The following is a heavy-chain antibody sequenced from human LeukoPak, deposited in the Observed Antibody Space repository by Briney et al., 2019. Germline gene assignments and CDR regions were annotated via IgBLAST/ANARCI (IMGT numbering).Heavy chain of an antibody. Sequence: GGSLRLSCAASGFTFSSYWMHWVRQAPGKGLVWVSRINSDGSSTSYADSVKSRFTISRDNAKNTQYLHMNSLRAQDTAVCYSASRYGDYDYWGQGTLATVSS. J-gene: IGHJ4*02. CDR2: INSDGSST. V-gene: IGHV3-74*01. CDR3: ASRYGDYDY. CDR1: GFTFSSYW. D-gene: IGHD4-17*01.